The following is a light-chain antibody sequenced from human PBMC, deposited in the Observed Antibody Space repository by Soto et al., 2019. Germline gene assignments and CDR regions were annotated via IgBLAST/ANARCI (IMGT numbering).Light chain of an antibody. Sequence: DIQMTQSPSSVSASVGDRVTITCRARQGSSSWLGWYRQKPGKAPELLIYAPSILQSGVPSRFSGSGSGTDFTLTINSLQPEDFATYYCQQANSYPYIFGQGTNVEIK. V-gene: IGKV1-12*01. CDR2: APS. CDR1: QGSSSW. J-gene: IGKJ2*01. CDR3: QQANSYPYI.